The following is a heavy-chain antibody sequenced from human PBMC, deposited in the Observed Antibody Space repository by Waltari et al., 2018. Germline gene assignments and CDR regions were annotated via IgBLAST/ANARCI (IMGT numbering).Heavy chain of an antibody. D-gene: IGHD2-2*01. J-gene: IGHJ2*01. Sequence: QMQLVQSGPEVKKPGTSVKVSCKASGFTFTSSAVQWLRQARGQRLEWIGWIVVGSGNTNYAQKFQERGTITRDMSTSTAYMELSSLRSEDTAVYYCAVSSRDSYWYFDLWGRGTLVTVSS. V-gene: IGHV1-58*01. CDR2: IVVGSGNT. CDR3: AVSSRDSYWYFDL. CDR1: GFTFTSSA.